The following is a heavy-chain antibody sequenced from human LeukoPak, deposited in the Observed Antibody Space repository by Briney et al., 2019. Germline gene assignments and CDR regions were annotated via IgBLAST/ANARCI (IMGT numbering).Heavy chain of an antibody. CDR2: ISYDGSNK. V-gene: IGHV3-30*03. D-gene: IGHD6-19*01. J-gene: IGHJ4*02. Sequence: GRSLRLSCAASGFTFSSYGMHWVRQAPGKGLEWVAVISYDGSNKYYADSVKGRFTISRDNSKNTLYLQMNSLRAEDTAVYYCARDLAVAVAGQIDYWGQGTLVTVSS. CDR3: ARDLAVAVAGQIDY. CDR1: GFTFSSYG.